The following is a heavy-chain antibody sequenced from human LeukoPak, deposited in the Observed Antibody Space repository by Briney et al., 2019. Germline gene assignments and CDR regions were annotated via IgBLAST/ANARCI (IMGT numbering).Heavy chain of an antibody. CDR1: GGSISSSSYY. V-gene: IGHV4-39*01. D-gene: IGHD5-12*01. J-gene: IGHJ4*02. Sequence: SETLSLTCTVSGGSISSSSYYWGWIRQPPGKGLEWIGSIYYSGSTYYNPSLKSRVTISVDTSKNQFSPKLSSVTAADTAVYYCARQEDSGYDLDYFDYWGQGTLVTVSS. CDR2: IYYSGST. CDR3: ARQEDSGYDLDYFDY.